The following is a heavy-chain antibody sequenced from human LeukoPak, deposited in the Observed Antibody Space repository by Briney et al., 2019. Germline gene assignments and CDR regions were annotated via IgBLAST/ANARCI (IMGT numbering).Heavy chain of an antibody. CDR3: ARDRVTGYCSSTSCYSGGKDWFDP. CDR2: ISAYNGNT. D-gene: IGHD2-2*02. J-gene: IGHJ5*02. CDR1: GYTFTSYG. V-gene: IGHV1-18*01. Sequence: GASVKVSCTASGYTFTSYGISWVRQAPGQGLEWMGWISAYNGNTNYAQKLQGRVTMTTDTSTSTAYMELRSLRSDDTAVYYCARDRVTGYCSSTSCYSGGKDWFDPWGQGTLVTVSS.